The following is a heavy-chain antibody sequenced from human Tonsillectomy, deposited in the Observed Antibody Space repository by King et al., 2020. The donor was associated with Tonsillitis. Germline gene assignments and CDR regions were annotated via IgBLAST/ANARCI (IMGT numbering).Heavy chain of an antibody. V-gene: IGHV1-2*02. CDR2: INPNSGGT. CDR3: ARVEGKWVDGRSWTWFDP. J-gene: IGHJ5*02. D-gene: IGHD6-19*01. CDR1: GYTFTGYY. Sequence: VQLVESGAEVKKPGASVKVSCKASGYTFTGYYIHWVRQAPGQGLEWMGWINPNSGGTNYAQKFQGRVTMTRDTSITTAYMELSRLRSDDTAVYYWARVEGKWVDGRSWTWFDPWGQGTLVTVSS.